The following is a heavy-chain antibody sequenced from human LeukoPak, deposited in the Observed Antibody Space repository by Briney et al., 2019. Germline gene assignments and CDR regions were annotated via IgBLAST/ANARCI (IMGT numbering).Heavy chain of an antibody. D-gene: IGHD2-2*01. V-gene: IGHV3-53*01. CDR3: ARQSSTSWKDAFDI. CDR2: IYSGGST. Sequence: PGGSLRLSCAASGFTVSSNYMSWVRQAPGKGLEWVSVIYSGGSTYYADSVKGRFTISRDNSKNTLYLQMNSLRAEDTAVYYCARQSSTSWKDAFDIWGQGTMVTVSS. CDR1: GFTVSSNY. J-gene: IGHJ3*02.